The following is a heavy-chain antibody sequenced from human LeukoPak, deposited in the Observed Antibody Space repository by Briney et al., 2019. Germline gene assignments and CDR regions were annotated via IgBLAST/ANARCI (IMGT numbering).Heavy chain of an antibody. Sequence: GESLKISCKGSGYTYNSYWIGWVRQMPGKGLEWIGIIYPIESKTKYSQSFEGQVTTSADKSINTAYLQWTSLKASDTAMYFCATRDGYNLLSWGQGTLVTVSS. CDR1: GYTYNSYW. J-gene: IGHJ4*02. V-gene: IGHV5-51*01. CDR2: IYPIESKT. CDR3: ATRDGYNLLS. D-gene: IGHD5-24*01.